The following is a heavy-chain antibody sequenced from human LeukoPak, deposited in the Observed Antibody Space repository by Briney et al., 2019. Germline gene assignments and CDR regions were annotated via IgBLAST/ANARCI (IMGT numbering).Heavy chain of an antibody. V-gene: IGHV3-53*04. D-gene: IGHD1-26*01. CDR2: IYSGGST. CDR3: ARAQSGGSYYVDHFDY. J-gene: IGHJ4*02. Sequence: GGSLRLSCAASGFXFSSYSINWVRQAPGKGLEWVSVIYSGGSTYYADSVKGRFTISRHNSRNTLYLQMNSLRAEDTAVYYCARAQSGGSYYVDHFDYWGQGTLVTVSS. CDR1: GFXFSSYS.